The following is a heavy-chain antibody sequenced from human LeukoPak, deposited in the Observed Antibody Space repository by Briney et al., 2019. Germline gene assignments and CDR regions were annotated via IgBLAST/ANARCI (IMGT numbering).Heavy chain of an antibody. CDR2: ISAYNGNT. Sequence: ASVKVSCKASGYTFTSYGISWVRQAPGQGLEWMGWISAYNGNTNYAQKLQGRVTMTTDTSTSTAYMELRSLRSDDTAVYYCARDLAPNGSGTRPFDYWGQGTLVTVSS. V-gene: IGHV1-18*01. D-gene: IGHD1-14*01. CDR3: ARDLAPNGSGTRPFDY. J-gene: IGHJ4*02. CDR1: GYTFTSYG.